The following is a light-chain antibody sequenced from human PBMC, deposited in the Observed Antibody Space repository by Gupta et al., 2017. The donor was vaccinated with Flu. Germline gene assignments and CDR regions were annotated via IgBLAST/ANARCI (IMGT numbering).Light chain of an antibody. J-gene: IGLJ2*01. CDR2: SND. CDR1: SSNVESSV. Sequence: VTISSGGISSNVESSVVYWHQHPAETAPNLLFYSNDRRSSGVPDCFSATKWGTTAAITISGLPAEEEADYYCVAEDSNPDAVVFGGGTKLTVL. V-gene: IGLV1-44*01. CDR3: VAEDSNPDAVV.